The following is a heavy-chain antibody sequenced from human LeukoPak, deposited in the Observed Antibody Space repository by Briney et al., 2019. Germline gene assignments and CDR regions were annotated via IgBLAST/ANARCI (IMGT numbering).Heavy chain of an antibody. CDR3: ARRRVGGSWTRSGEIDY. CDR1: GGSISSSSYY. D-gene: IGHD6-13*01. CDR2: IYYSGST. V-gene: IGHV4-39*07. J-gene: IGHJ4*02. Sequence: PSETLSLTCTVSGGSISSSSYYWGWIRQPPGKGLEWIGSIYYSGSTYYNPSLKSRVTISVDTSKNQFSLKLSSVTAADTAVYYCARRRVGGSWTRSGEIDYWGQGTLVTVSS.